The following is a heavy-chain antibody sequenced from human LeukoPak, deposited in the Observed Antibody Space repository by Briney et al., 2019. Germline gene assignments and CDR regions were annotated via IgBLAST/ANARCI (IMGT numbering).Heavy chain of an antibody. Sequence: PGVSLRLSCRASGFTFSSYGMHWVRQAPGKGLEWVTVIWYDGSNKYYADSVKGRFTISRDNSKHTLYLRMNSLRAEDTAVYYCAKDLFRDGYNYYIDVSGIGTTVTVSS. CDR2: IWYDGSNK. J-gene: IGHJ6*03. D-gene: IGHD2-21*01. V-gene: IGHV3-33*06. CDR3: AKDLFRDGYNYYIDV. CDR1: GFTFSSYG.